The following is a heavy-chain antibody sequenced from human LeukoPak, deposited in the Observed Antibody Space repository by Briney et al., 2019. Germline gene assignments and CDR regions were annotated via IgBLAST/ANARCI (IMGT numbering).Heavy chain of an antibody. J-gene: IGHJ4*02. CDR1: GFTFSRHG. D-gene: IGHD3-3*01. Sequence: GGSLRLSCAPSGFTFSRHGMHWVRQAPGRGLEWVAIISNDGSRKYYAHSVEGRFTISRDNSKNTLYLQMDSLGAEDTAVYYCARDRAWNYFDYWGQGTLVTVSS. CDR2: ISNDGSRK. V-gene: IGHV3-30*03. CDR3: ARDRAWNYFDY.